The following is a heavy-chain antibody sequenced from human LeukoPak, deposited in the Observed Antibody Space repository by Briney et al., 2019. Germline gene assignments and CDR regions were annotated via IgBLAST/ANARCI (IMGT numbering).Heavy chain of an antibody. V-gene: IGHV3-33*06. Sequence: GGSLRLSCAASGFTFSSYAMHWVRQAPGKGLEWVAVIWYDGSNKYYADSVKGRFTISRDNSKNTLYLQMNSLRAEDTAVYYCAKGGWASTYYDFWSGYSTVNYFDYWGQGTLVTVSS. CDR3: AKGGWASTYYDFWSGYSTVNYFDY. J-gene: IGHJ4*02. CDR1: GFTFSSYA. CDR2: IWYDGSNK. D-gene: IGHD3-3*01.